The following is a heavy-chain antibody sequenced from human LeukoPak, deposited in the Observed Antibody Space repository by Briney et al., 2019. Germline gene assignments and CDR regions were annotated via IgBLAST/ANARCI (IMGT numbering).Heavy chain of an antibody. D-gene: IGHD2-15*01. CDR2: INPDTGGT. CDR1: GYSFSGYY. J-gene: IGHJ5*02. CDR3: ARGECSGGNCYRVDP. Sequence: ASVKVSCKASGYSFSGYYMNRVRQAPGQGREWMGWINPDTGGTNYAQKFQGRVTMTRDTSLRTVYMELSRLKSDDTAVYYCARGECSGGNCYRVDPWGQGTLVTVSS. V-gene: IGHV1-2*02.